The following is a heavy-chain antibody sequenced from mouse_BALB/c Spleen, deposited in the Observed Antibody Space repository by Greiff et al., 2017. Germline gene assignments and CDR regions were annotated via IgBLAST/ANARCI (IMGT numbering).Heavy chain of an antibody. D-gene: IGHD1-1*01. Sequence: VQLQQSGAELVKPGASVKLSCKASGYTFTSYYMYWVKQRPGQGLEWIGEINPSNGGTNFNEKFKSKATLTVDKSSSTAYMQLSSLTSDDSAVYYCTRGSYYYGSTYAMDYWGQGTSVTVSS. CDR2: INPSNGGT. CDR1: GYTFTSYY. V-gene: IGHV1S81*02. CDR3: TRGSYYYGSTYAMDY. J-gene: IGHJ4*01.